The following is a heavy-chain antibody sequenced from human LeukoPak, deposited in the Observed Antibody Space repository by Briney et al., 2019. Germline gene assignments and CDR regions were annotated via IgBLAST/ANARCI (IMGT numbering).Heavy chain of an antibody. CDR2: ISSSGSTI. D-gene: IGHD6-6*01. CDR1: GFTFSDYY. CDR3: ARRLISSSSLDAFDI. Sequence: GGSLRLSCAASGFTFSDYYMSWIRQAPGKGLEWVSYISSSGSTIYYADSVKGRFTISRDNAKNSLHLQMNSLRSEDTAVYYCARRLISSSSLDAFDIWGPGTMVTVSS. J-gene: IGHJ3*02. V-gene: IGHV3-11*04.